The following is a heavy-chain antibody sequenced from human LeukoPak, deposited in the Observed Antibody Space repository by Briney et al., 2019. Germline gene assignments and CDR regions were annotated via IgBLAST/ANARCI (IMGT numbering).Heavy chain of an antibody. D-gene: IGHD2-15*01. CDR3: ARGCASGYRGYCSGGSCYCYYYYGMDV. Sequence: PGGSLRLSCAASGFTFSSYSMNWVRQAPGKGLEWVSSISSSSSYIYYADSVKGRFTISRDNAKNSLYLQMNSLRAEDTAVYYCARGCASGYRGYCSGGSCYCYYYYGMDVWGQGTTVTVSS. J-gene: IGHJ6*02. CDR1: GFTFSSYS. V-gene: IGHV3-21*01. CDR2: ISSSSSYI.